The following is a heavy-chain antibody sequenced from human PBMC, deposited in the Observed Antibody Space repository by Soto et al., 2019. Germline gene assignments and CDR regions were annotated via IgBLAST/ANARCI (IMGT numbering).Heavy chain of an antibody. V-gene: IGHV1-69*02. D-gene: IGHD2-2*01. Sequence: QVQLVQSGAEVKKPGSSVKVSCKASGGTFSSYTISWVRQAPGQGLEWMGRIIPILGIANYAQKFQGRVTITADKSTSTAYMELSSLSSEDTAVDYCASYCSSTSCRFDPWGQGTLVTVSS. CDR3: ASYCSSTSCRFDP. CDR2: IIPILGIA. J-gene: IGHJ5*02. CDR1: GGTFSSYT.